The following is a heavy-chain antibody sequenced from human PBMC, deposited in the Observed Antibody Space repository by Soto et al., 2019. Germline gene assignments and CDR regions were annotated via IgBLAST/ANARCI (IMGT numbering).Heavy chain of an antibody. CDR1: GFSFSTYA. Sequence: EVQLLESGGGLVQPGGSLRLSCAASGFSFSTYAMSWVRQTPGKGLEWVSVMSNSGDETYYADSVKGRFTISRDNFQNMLYLHLSSLRAEDTAVYYCAKEAARTSGWYYFDFWGQGTLVTVSS. CDR3: AKEAARTSGWYYFDF. D-gene: IGHD6-19*01. V-gene: IGHV3-23*01. CDR2: MSNSGDET. J-gene: IGHJ4*02.